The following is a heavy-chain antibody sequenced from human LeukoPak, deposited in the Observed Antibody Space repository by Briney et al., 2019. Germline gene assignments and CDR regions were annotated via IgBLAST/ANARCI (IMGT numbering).Heavy chain of an antibody. CDR2: IYYSGST. Sequence: SETLSLTCTVSGGSISSYYWSWIRQPPGKGLEWIGYIYYSGSTNYNPSLKSRVTISVDTSKNQFSLKLSSVTAADTAVYYCARVLDGCSSTSRYWWPTYIDYWGQGTLVTVSS. CDR3: ARVLDGCSSTSRYWWPTYIDY. J-gene: IGHJ4*02. CDR1: GGSISSYY. V-gene: IGHV4-59*01. D-gene: IGHD2-2*01.